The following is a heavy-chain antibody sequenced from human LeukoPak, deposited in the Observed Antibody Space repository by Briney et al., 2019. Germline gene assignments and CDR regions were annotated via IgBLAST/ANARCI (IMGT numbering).Heavy chain of an antibody. V-gene: IGHV3-30*18. J-gene: IGHJ4*02. D-gene: IGHD3-10*01. CDR3: AKSIYGSGTYIGVDY. Sequence: GGSLRLSCAASGFTFNTHGMNWVRQAPGMGLEWVAIISYDGSHKLYADSVKGRFTISRDYSENTLHLQMNSLRPEDTAVYYCAKSIYGSGTYIGVDYWGQGTLVTVSS. CDR2: ISYDGSHK. CDR1: GFTFNTHG.